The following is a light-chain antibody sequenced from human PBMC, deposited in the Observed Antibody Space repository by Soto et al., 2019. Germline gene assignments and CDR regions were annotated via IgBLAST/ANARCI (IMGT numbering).Light chain of an antibody. CDR3: QQSYSTPYT. Sequence: DIQMTQSPSSLSASVGDRVTITCRASQSISSSLHWYQQRPGKAPKVLIFAVSTLQSGVQSSFSGSVSATNFTLTISRLEPDDFATYYCQQSYSTPYTFGQGTKLQIK. CDR2: AVS. J-gene: IGKJ2*01. V-gene: IGKV1-39*01. CDR1: QSISSS.